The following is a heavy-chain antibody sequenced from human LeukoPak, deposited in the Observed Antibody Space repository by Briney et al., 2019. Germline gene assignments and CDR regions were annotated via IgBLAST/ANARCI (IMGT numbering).Heavy chain of an antibody. V-gene: IGHV3-23*01. CDR3: AKIYDSSGYYYSPFDY. CDR2: ISGSGGST. Sequence: GGSLRLSCAASGFTFSSYAMSWVRQAPGKGLEWVSAISGSGGSTYYADSVKGRFTISRDNSKNTLYLQMNSLRAEDTAVYYCAKIYDSSGYYYSPFDYWGQGTLVTVSS. CDR1: GFTFSSYA. D-gene: IGHD3-22*01. J-gene: IGHJ4*02.